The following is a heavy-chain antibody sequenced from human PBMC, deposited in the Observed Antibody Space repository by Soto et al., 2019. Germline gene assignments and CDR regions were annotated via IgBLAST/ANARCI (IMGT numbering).Heavy chain of an antibody. CDR1: GFTFSSYS. V-gene: IGHV3-48*02. D-gene: IGHD6-19*01. CDR3: ARDIGSGWYYFDY. CDR2: ITPSSDTI. J-gene: IGHJ4*02. Sequence: LRLSCAASGFTFSSYSMNWVRQAPGKGLEWVSYITPSSDTIYYADSVKGRFTISRDNGKNSLYLQMNSLRDEDTAVYYCARDIGSGWYYFDYWGQGNMVTVSS.